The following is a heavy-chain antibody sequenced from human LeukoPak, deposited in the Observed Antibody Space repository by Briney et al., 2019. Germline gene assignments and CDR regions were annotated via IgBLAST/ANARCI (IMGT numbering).Heavy chain of an antibody. CDR1: GFTFSSYS. Sequence: GGSPRLSCAASGFTFSSYSMNWVRQAPGKGLEWVSYISSSSSTIYYADSVKGRFTISRDNAKNSLYLQMNSLRAEDTAVYYCARNYYYGSGSYYFDYWGQGTLVTVSS. CDR3: ARNYYYGSGSYYFDY. D-gene: IGHD3-10*01. J-gene: IGHJ4*02. V-gene: IGHV3-48*01. CDR2: ISSSSSTI.